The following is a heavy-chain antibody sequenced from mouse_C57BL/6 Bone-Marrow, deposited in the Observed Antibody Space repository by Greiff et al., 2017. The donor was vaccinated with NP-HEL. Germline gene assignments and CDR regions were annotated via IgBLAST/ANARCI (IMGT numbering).Heavy chain of an antibody. D-gene: IGHD2-4*01. J-gene: IGHJ2*01. V-gene: IGHV14-4*01. CDR1: GFNIKDDY. CDR3: TTDDSDD. Sequence: EVQLQESGAELVRPGASVKLSCTASGFNIKDDYMHWVKQRPEQGLEWIGWIDPENGDTEYASKFQGKATITADTSSNTAYLQLSSLTSEDTAVYYCTTDDSDDWGQGTTLTVSS. CDR2: IDPENGDT.